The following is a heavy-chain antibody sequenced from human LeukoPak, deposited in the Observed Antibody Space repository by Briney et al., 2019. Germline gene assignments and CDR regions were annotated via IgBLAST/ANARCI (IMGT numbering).Heavy chain of an antibody. J-gene: IGHJ4*02. CDR1: GSTFSSYA. V-gene: IGHV3-23*01. CDR3: AKNPDCTSGICYTFFDY. Sequence: GGSLRLSCAASGSTFSSYAMSWVRQAPGNGLEWVSSISGSGASTYYADSVKGRFTISRDNSKNTLYLQMNSLRAEDTAVYYCAKNPDCTSGICYTFFDYWGRGTLVTVSS. CDR2: ISGSGAST. D-gene: IGHD2-8*01.